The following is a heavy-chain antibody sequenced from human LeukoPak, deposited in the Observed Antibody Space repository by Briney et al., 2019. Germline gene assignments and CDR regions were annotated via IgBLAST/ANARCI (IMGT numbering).Heavy chain of an antibody. D-gene: IGHD2-2*01. Sequence: GASVKVSCKASGGTFSSYAISWVRQAPGQGLEWMGGIIPIFGTANYAQKFQGRVTITADESTSTAYMELSSLRSEDTAVYYCASSPVPAAGHYYYNGMDVWGQGTTVTVSS. V-gene: IGHV1-69*01. J-gene: IGHJ6*02. CDR1: GGTFSSYA. CDR2: IIPIFGTA. CDR3: ASSPVPAAGHYYYNGMDV.